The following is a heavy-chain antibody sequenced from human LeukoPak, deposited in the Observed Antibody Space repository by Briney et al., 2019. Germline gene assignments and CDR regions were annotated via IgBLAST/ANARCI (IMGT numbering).Heavy chain of an antibody. V-gene: IGHV3-74*03. CDR2: INSDGSST. Sequence: PGGSLRLSCAASGFTFRKYYMHWVRQAPGKGLVWVSRINSDGSSTTYADSVRGRFTVSRDNAKNTLYLQMNSLKVEDTAMYYCARDGWFGDYNWFDPWGQGALVTVSS. CDR3: ARDGWFGDYNWFDP. J-gene: IGHJ5*02. D-gene: IGHD3-10*01. CDR1: GFTFRKYY.